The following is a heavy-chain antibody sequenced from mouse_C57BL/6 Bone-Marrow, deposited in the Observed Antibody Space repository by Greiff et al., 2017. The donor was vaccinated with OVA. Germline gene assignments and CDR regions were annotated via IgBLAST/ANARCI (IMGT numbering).Heavy chain of an antibody. CDR2: INPRSGYT. CDR1: GYTFTSYW. D-gene: IGHD1-2*01. CDR3: ARYSSLLRFPFDY. J-gene: IGHJ2*01. V-gene: IGHV1-7*01. Sequence: QVHVKQSGAELAKPGASVKLSCKASGYTFTSYWMHWVKQRPGQGLEWIGYINPRSGYTKYNQKFKDKATLTADKSSSTAYMQLSSLTYEDSAVYYCARYSSLLRFPFDYWGQGTTLTVSS.